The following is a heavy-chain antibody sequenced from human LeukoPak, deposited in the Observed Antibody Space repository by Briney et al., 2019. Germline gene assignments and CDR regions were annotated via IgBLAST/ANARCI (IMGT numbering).Heavy chain of an antibody. CDR3: ARDAYCSGGSCSGGALDI. V-gene: IGHV4-39*07. CDR2: IYYSGST. CDR1: GGSISSSSYY. J-gene: IGHJ3*02. D-gene: IGHD2-15*01. Sequence: SETLSLTCTVSGGSISSSSYYWGWIRQPPGKGLEWIGSIYYSGSTYYNPSLKSRVTISVDTSKNQFSLKLSSVTAADTAVYYCARDAYCSGGSCSGGALDIWGQGTMVTVSS.